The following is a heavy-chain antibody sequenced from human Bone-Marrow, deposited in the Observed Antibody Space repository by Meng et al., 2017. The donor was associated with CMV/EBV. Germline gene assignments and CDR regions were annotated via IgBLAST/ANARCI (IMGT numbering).Heavy chain of an antibody. D-gene: IGHD2-15*01. V-gene: IGHV3-7*01. Sequence: LKISCATSGFIFNNYWMSWVRQAPGKGLEWVANIKQDGSEKHYVDSVKGRFTISRDNAKNSLHLQVNSLRVEDTAVYYCARICVTGRACYHLDHWGQGTLVAVSS. CDR1: GFIFNNYW. J-gene: IGHJ4*02. CDR2: IKQDGSEK. CDR3: ARICVTGRACYHLDH.